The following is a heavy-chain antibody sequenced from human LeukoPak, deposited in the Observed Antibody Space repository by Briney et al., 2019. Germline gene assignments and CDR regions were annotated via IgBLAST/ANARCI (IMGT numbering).Heavy chain of an antibody. D-gene: IGHD5-24*01. V-gene: IGHV3-33*08. Sequence: GGSLRLSCAASGFTFSSYTMNWVRQAPGKGLQWVAVIWYDGSNKNYIDSVKGRFTISRDNSKNTLYLQMNSLRAEDTAVYYCARDDGPNDYWGQGTLVTVSS. CDR3: ARDDGPNDY. CDR1: GFTFSSYT. CDR2: IWYDGSNK. J-gene: IGHJ4*02.